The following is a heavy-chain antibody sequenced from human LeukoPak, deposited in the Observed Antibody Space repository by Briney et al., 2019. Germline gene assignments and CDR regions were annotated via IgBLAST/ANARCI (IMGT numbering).Heavy chain of an antibody. CDR1: GGSISSVGYY. D-gene: IGHD3-22*01. Sequence: SETLSLTCTVSGGSISSVGYYWHWIRQHPGKGLEWIGYIYYSGSTYCNPSLKSRVTISVDTSKNQFSLKLSSVTAADTAVYYCASRVGSSGYYYEENYFDYWGQGTLVTVSS. CDR2: IYYSGST. J-gene: IGHJ4*02. CDR3: ASRVGSSGYYYEENYFDY. V-gene: IGHV4-31*03.